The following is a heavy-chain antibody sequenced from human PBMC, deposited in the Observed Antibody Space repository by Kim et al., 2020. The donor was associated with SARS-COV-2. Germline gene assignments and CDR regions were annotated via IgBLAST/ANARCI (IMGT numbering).Heavy chain of an antibody. CDR3: ARGRYAGSSWFYYYYGMDV. D-gene: IGHD6-13*01. J-gene: IGHJ6*02. Sequence: SETLSLTCAVYGGSFSGYYWSWIRQPPGKGLEWIGEINHSGSTNYNPFLKSRVTISVDTSKNQFYLKLRSVTSADTAVYYCARGRYAGSSWFYYYYGMDVWGQGTTVTVSS. V-gene: IGHV4-34*01. CDR2: INHSGST. CDR1: GGSFSGYY.